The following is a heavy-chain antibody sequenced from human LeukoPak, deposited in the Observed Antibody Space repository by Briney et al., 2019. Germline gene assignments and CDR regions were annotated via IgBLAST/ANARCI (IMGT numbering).Heavy chain of an antibody. V-gene: IGHV3-30*02. D-gene: IGHD3-10*01. CDR2: IRYGGSDE. CDR1: GFTFSSYG. J-gene: IGHJ6*02. CDR3: AKELRPGVYYGMDV. Sequence: PGGSLRLSCAASGFTFSSYGMHWVRQAPGKGLEWVAFIRYGGSDEYYADSVKGRFTISRDNSKNTLYLQMNSLRAEDTAMYYCAKELRPGVYYGMDVWGQGTTVTVSS.